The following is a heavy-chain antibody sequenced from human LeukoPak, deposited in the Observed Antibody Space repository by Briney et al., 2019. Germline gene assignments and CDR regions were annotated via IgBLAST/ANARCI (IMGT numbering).Heavy chain of an antibody. CDR3: ARAPTMVRGVINFWFDP. CDR1: GFTFSDYY. J-gene: IGHJ5*02. D-gene: IGHD3-10*01. CDR2: ISSSGSTI. Sequence: GGSLRLSCAASGFTFSDYYMSWIRQAPGKGLEWVSYISSSGSTIYYADSVKGRFTISRDNAKNSLYLQMNSLRAEDTAAYYCARAPTMVRGVINFWFDPWGQGTLVTVSS. V-gene: IGHV3-11*04.